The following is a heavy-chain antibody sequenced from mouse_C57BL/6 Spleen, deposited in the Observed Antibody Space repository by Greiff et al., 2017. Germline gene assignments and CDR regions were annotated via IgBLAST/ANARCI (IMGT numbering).Heavy chain of an antibody. J-gene: IGHJ3*01. CDR3: ARKEGGAWFAY. CDR2: IYPGDGDT. Sequence: VMLVESGPELVKPGASVKISCKASGYAFSSSWMNWVKQRPGKGLEWIGRIYPGDGDTNYNGKFKGKATLTADKYSSTAYMQLSSLTSEDSAVYFCARKEGGAWFAYWGQGTLVTVSA. V-gene: IGHV1-82*01. CDR1: GYAFSSSW.